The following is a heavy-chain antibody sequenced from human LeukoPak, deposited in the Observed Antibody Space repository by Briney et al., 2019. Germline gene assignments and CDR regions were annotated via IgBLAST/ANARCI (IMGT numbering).Heavy chain of an antibody. Sequence: PGGSLRLSRTTSGLTFSTSGFNWVRQAPGKGLEWVASIGPTGFDRYHADSIKGRFTISRDNANNFLYLQMDSLRAEDTAVYYCATETNGRHYDYWGQGTLLTVFS. CDR2: IGPTGFDR. D-gene: IGHD1-14*01. V-gene: IGHV3-21*06. J-gene: IGHJ4*02. CDR3: ATETNGRHYDY. CDR1: GLTFSTSG.